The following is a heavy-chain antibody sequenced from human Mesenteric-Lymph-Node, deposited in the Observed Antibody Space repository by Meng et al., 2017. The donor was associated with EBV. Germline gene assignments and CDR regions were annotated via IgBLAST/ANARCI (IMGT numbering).Heavy chain of an antibody. Sequence: QVASVKSCAMVKKPVASVNVSCMTSGYIFTSYGITWLRQATGQGLEWMGWMDPNNGNTGYAQKFQGRVTMTRDTSISTAYMDLSSLRSEDTAVYYCARGLMWEAAGMGRYWGQGTLVTVSS. CDR2: MDPNNGNT. J-gene: IGHJ4*02. D-gene: IGHD6-13*01. CDR3: ARGLMWEAAGMGRY. CDR1: GYIFTSYG. V-gene: IGHV1-8*01.